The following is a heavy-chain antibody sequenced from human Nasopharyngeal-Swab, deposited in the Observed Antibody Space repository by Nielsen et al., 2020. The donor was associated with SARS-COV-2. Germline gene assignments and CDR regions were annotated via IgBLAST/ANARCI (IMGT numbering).Heavy chain of an antibody. V-gene: IGHV1-3*01. D-gene: IGHD3-22*01. Sequence: WVRQAPGQRLEWMGWINAGNGNTKYSQKFQGRVTITRDTSVSTAYMELSSLRSEDTAVYYCARVYYDSSGYYQYWGQGTLVTVSS. CDR3: ARVYYDSSGYYQY. CDR2: INAGNGNT. J-gene: IGHJ4*02.